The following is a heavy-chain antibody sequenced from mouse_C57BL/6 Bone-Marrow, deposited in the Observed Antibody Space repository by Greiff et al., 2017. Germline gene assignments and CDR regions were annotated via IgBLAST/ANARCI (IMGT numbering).Heavy chain of an antibody. Sequence: EVKLVESGGGLVKPGGSLKLSCAASGFTFSSYAMSWVRQTPEKRLEWVATISDGGSYTYYPDNVKGRFTISRDNAKNNLYLQMSHPKSEDTAMYYCARDGYPMDYWGQGTSVTVSS. CDR2: ISDGGSYT. CDR1: GFTFSSYA. CDR3: ARDGYPMDY. J-gene: IGHJ4*01. V-gene: IGHV5-4*01. D-gene: IGHD1-2*01.